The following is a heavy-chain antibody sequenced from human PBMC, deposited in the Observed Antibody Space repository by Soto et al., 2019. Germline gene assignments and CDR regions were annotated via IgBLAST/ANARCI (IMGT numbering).Heavy chain of an antibody. CDR2: ISYDGINK. V-gene: IGHV3-30-3*01. D-gene: IGHD6-13*01. CDR1: RFTFNNYA. CDR3: ARAEKTATAGTAFDI. J-gene: IGHJ3*02. Sequence: GGSLRLSCAASRFTFNNYAMHWVRQAPGKGLEWVAVISYDGINKYYADPAKGRFTISRDNSKNTVYLQMNSLRGDDTAVYYCARAEKTATAGTAFDIWGQGTMVTVSS.